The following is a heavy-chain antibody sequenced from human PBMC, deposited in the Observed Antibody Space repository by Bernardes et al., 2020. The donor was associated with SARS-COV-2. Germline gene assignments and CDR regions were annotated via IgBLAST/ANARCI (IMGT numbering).Heavy chain of an antibody. CDR1: GFTFSSYS. CDR3: VHIWVN. V-gene: IGHV3-21*01. CDR2: ISSTNYM. D-gene: IGHD3-16*01. Sequence: GSLRLSCAASGFTFSSYSMNWVRQAPGKGLEWVSSISSTNYMYYADSVKGRFTISRDNAKNSLFLQMNSLRAEDTAVYYCVHIWVNWGQGTLVTVSS. J-gene: IGHJ4*02.